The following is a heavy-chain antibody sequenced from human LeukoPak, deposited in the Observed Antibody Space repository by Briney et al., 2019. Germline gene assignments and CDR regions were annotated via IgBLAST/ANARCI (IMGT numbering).Heavy chain of an antibody. V-gene: IGHV1-2*02. Sequence: GASVKVSCKASGYTFTGYYMHWVRQAPGQGLEWMGWINPNSGGTNYAQKSQGRVTMTRDTSISTAYMELSRLRSDDTAVYYCAKWPVDTTRYQLLYSPDSLYGMDVWGQGTTVTVSS. CDR1: GYTFTGYY. CDR2: INPNSGGT. D-gene: IGHD2-2*02. CDR3: AKWPVDTTRYQLLYSPDSLYGMDV. J-gene: IGHJ6*02.